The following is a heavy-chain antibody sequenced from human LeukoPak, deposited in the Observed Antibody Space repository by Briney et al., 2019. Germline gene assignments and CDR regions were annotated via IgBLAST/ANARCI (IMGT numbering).Heavy chain of an antibody. CDR1: GYTFTSYY. V-gene: IGHV1-46*01. Sequence: ASVKVSCKASGYTFTSYYMHWVRQAPGQGLEWMGIINPSGGSTSYAQKFQGRVTMTRDTSTSTVYKELSSLRSEDTAVYYCARYDSSGYYLEYWGQGTLVTVSS. J-gene: IGHJ4*02. CDR2: INPSGGST. CDR3: ARYDSSGYYLEY. D-gene: IGHD3-22*01.